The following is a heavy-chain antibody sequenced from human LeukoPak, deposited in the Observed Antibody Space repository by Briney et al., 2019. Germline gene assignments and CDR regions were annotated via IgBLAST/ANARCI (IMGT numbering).Heavy chain of an antibody. CDR1: GYTFTSYG. V-gene: IGHV1-18*01. CDR3: ARVYYDFWSGYYTWFDP. Sequence: GASVTVSFKASGYTFTSYGISWVRQAPGQGLEWMGWISAYNGNTNYAQKLQGRVTMTTDTSTSTAYMELRSLRSDDTAVYYCARVYYDFWSGYYTWFDPWGQGTLVTVSS. J-gene: IGHJ5*02. D-gene: IGHD3-3*01. CDR2: ISAYNGNT.